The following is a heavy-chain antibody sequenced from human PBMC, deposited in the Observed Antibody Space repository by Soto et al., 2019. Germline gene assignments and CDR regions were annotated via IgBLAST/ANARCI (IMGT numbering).Heavy chain of an antibody. CDR3: ARGDGSGCPAF. CDR1: GFTFRTHC. D-gene: IGHD3-22*01. CDR2: IKPDGSEK. J-gene: IGHJ4*02. Sequence: LRLSCAVSGFTFRTHCMTWVRQAPGKGLEWVANIKPDGSEKYYGDSVKGRFSISRDNSENSLYLQMNGLGVDDTAVYYCARGDGSGCPAFWGQGTLVTVSS. V-gene: IGHV3-7*03.